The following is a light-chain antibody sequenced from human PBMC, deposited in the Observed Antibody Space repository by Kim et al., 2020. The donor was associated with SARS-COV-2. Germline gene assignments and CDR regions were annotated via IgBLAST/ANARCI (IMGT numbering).Light chain of an antibody. CDR1: SSDVGGYNY. Sequence: QSVLTQPASVSGSPGQSITISCTGTSSDVGGYNYVSWYQQYPGKAPKLMIYDVSKRPSGVSNRFSGSKSGNTASLTISGLHAEDEADYYCSSYRSSGYVFGTGTKVTVL. V-gene: IGLV2-14*03. CDR2: DVS. CDR3: SSYRSSGYV. J-gene: IGLJ1*01.